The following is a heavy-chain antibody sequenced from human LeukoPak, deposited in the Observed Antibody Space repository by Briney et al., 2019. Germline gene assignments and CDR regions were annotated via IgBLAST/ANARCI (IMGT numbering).Heavy chain of an antibody. Sequence: KPSETLSLTCAVSGYSISSGYYRGWIRPPPGKGLEGIGSIYHSGSTYYNPSLKRRVTISVDTSKNQFSLKLSSVTAADTAVYYCASRLWFGEFFDYWGQGTLVTVSS. CDR3: ASRLWFGEFFDY. D-gene: IGHD3-10*01. J-gene: IGHJ4*02. CDR2: IYHSGST. CDR1: GYSISSGYY. V-gene: IGHV4-38-2*01.